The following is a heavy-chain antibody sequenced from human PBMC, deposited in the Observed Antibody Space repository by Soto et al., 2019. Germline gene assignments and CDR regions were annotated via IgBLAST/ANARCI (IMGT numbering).Heavy chain of an antibody. J-gene: IGHJ4*02. Sequence: EAQLVESGGGLVQPGGSLRLSCAFSGFSFDEHAMHWVRQAPGKGLEWVAGLLWHGDRPGYADSVKGRFTISRDSAKDFLYLPMNSLRTEDTALYCCGQDLTPGGLESWGQGTLVTVSS. D-gene: IGHD2-15*01. CDR3: GQDLTPGGLES. CDR2: LLWHGDRP. V-gene: IGHV3-9*01. CDR1: GFSFDEHA.